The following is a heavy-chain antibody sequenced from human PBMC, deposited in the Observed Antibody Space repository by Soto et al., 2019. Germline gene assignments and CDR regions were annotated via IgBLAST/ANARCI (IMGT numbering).Heavy chain of an antibody. CDR1: GFTFSSYS. Sequence: GGSLRLSCAASGFTFSSYSMIWVRQAPGKGLEWVSDIIDSGGSTYYADSVKGRFTISRDNSKSTLYLQMNSLRAEDTALYYCAKGKSYYYYYGVDLWGQGTTVTVSS. V-gene: IGHV3-23*01. CDR3: AKGKSYYYYYGVDL. J-gene: IGHJ6*02. CDR2: IIDSGGST.